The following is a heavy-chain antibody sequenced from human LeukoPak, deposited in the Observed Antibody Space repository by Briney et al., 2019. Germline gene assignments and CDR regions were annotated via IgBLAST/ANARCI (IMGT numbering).Heavy chain of an antibody. CDR3: ARSGGKTYYYYYYGMDV. D-gene: IGHD2-15*01. Sequence: GESLQISCKGSGYSFTSYWIGWVRQMPGKGLEWMGIIYPGDSDTRYSPSFQGQVTISADKSISTAYLQWSSLKASDTAMYYCARSGGKTYYYYYYGMDVWGQGTTVTVSS. J-gene: IGHJ6*02. CDR1: GYSFTSYW. CDR2: IYPGDSDT. V-gene: IGHV5-51*01.